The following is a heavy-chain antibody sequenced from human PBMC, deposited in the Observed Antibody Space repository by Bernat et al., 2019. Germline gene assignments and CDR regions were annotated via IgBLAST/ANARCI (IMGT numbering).Heavy chain of an antibody. CDR2: IIPIFGKA. D-gene: IGHD2-2*01. J-gene: IGHJ4*02. CDR1: GGTFSRFA. Sequence: QVQLVQSGAEVKKPGSSVKVSCKASGGTFSRFAISWVRQAPGQGLEWMGGIIPIFGKANYAQKFQGRVRITADESTSTGYMELSSLRSEDTAVYYCARGSSECSSNSCPYDYWGQGTLVTVST. V-gene: IGHV1-69*01. CDR3: ARGSSECSSNSCPYDY.